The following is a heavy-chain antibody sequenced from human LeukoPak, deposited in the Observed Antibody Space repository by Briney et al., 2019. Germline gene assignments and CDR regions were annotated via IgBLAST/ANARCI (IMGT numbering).Heavy chain of an antibody. J-gene: IGHJ5*02. CDR3: ARDVRIAAAVYWFDP. D-gene: IGHD6-13*01. V-gene: IGHV4-34*01. CDR1: GGSFSGYY. Sequence: PSETLSHTCAVYGGSFSGYYWSWIRQPPGKGLEWIGEINHSGSTNYNPPLKSRVTISVDTSKNQFSLKLSSVTAADTAVYYCARDVRIAAAVYWFDPWGQGTLVTVSS. CDR2: INHSGST.